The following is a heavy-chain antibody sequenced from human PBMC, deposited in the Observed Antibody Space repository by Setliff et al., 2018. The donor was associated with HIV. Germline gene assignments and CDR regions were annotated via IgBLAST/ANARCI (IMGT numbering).Heavy chain of an antibody. Sequence: ASVKVSCKVSGYTLSDFPMHWVRQARGNGLEWVGGFDPGRAETVYAQRFQGRVTMTEDTSTDTAYMELSGLGSEDTAVYYCARKGGWYEFDYWGQGTLVTVSS. J-gene: IGHJ4*02. CDR3: ARKGGWYEFDY. CDR2: FDPGRAET. CDR1: GYTLSDFP. D-gene: IGHD6-19*01. V-gene: IGHV1-24*01.